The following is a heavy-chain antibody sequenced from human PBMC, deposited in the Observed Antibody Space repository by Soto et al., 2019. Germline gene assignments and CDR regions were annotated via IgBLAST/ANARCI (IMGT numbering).Heavy chain of an antibody. D-gene: IGHD2-2*01. CDR3: ARAPAAMAYSYYYMDV. J-gene: IGHJ6*03. Sequence: PSEDMPLTFTFSDHVVTTHDGSWIRQSAEKGLEWIGYIYYTGRTNYNRSVNRRVTRSVDTAKNQFSLKLSSVAAADTAVYYCARAPAAMAYSYYYMDVWGKGTTVTVSS. CDR2: IYYTGRT. CDR1: DHVVTTHD. V-gene: IGHV4-59*02.